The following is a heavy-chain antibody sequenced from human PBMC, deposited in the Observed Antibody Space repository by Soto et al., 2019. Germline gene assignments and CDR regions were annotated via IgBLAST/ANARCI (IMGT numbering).Heavy chain of an antibody. CDR1: GFTFSDYF. D-gene: IGHD4-17*01. J-gene: IGHJ6*02. CDR3: AKNGDYSYYYAMDV. V-gene: IGHV3-11*06. Sequence: QVQLVESGGGLVKPGGSLRLSCAASGFTFSDYFMSWIRQAPGKGPEWISHISSSISTNYADSVKGRFTISRDNAKNSLYLEMTSLTAEDTAIYYCAKNGDYSYYYAMDVWGQGTTVSVSS. CDR2: ISSSIST.